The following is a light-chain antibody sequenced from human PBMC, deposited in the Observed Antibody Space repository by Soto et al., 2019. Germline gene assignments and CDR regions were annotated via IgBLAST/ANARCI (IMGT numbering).Light chain of an antibody. J-gene: IGKJ4*01. CDR3: QQYNEWPLT. CDR2: GAS. Sequence: ETVMTQSPATLSVSPGERATLSCGASQSVSTNLAWYQQKPGQVPRLLIYGASTRASDIPARFSGSGSGTEFTLTISSLQSEDFAVSYCQQYNEWPLTIGGGTKVEIE. CDR1: QSVSTN. V-gene: IGKV3-15*01.